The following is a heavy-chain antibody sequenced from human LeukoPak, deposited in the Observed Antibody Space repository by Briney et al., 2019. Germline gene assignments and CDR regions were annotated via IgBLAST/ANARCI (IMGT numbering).Heavy chain of an antibody. CDR1: GFTFSSYS. V-gene: IGHV3-30*04. J-gene: IGHJ4*02. D-gene: IGHD6-19*01. Sequence: PGGSLRLSCAASGFTFSSYSMHWVRQAPGKGLEWVAVISYDESKKYYADPVKGRFTISRDNSKNTLYLQMNTVRAEDKALYYCARDQGWPGYFDCWGQGTLVTVSS. CDR2: ISYDESKK. CDR3: ARDQGWPGYFDC.